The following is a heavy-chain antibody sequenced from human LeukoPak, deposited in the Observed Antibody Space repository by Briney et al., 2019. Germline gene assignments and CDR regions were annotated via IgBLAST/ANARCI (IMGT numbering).Heavy chain of an antibody. D-gene: IGHD6-19*01. J-gene: IGHJ3*02. CDR1: GGSISSSSYY. CDR3: ARLEVTGYSSGWRNDAFDI. Sequence: PSETLSLTCTVSGGSISSSSYYWGWIRQPPGKGLEWIGGIYYSGSTYYNPSLKSRVTISVDTSKNQFSLKLSSVTAADTAVYYCARLEVTGYSSGWRNDAFDIWGQGTMVTVSS. CDR2: IYYSGST. V-gene: IGHV4-39*07.